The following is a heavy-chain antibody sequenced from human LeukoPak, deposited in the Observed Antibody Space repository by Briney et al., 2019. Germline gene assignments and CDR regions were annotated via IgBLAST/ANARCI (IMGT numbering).Heavy chain of an antibody. CDR1: GFTFSSYS. V-gene: IGHV3-21*01. CDR2: ISSSSSYI. D-gene: IGHD1-26*01. CDR3: ARVNSGSYYVDY. J-gene: IGHJ4*02. Sequence: GGSLRLSCAASGFTFSSYSMNWVRQAPGKGLEWVSSISSSSSYIYYADSVKGRFTISRDNAKNSLYLQMNSLRAEDTAVYYCARVNSGSYYVDYWGQGTLVTVSS.